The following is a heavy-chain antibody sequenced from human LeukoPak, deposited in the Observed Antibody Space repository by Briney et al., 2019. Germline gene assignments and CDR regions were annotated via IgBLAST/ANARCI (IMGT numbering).Heavy chain of an antibody. CDR1: GGSFSDYY. Sequence: SETLSLTCAVYGGSFSDYYWSWIRQPSGKGLEWIGEIKHSGTTNYNPSLKSRVTISVDTSKNQFSLKLSSLTAADTAVYYCARRLYQLSRYAFDFWGQGTMVTVSS. D-gene: IGHD3-3*01. V-gene: IGHV4-34*01. CDR2: IKHSGTT. CDR3: ARRLYQLSRYAFDF. J-gene: IGHJ3*01.